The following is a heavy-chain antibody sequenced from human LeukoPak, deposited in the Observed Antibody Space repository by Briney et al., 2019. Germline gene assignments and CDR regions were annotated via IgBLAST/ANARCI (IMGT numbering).Heavy chain of an antibody. V-gene: IGHV3-23*01. CDR3: AKDTGGRYSGYDSNWFDP. D-gene: IGHD5-12*01. CDR1: GFTFSSYA. Sequence: GGSLRLSCAASGFTFSSYAMSWVRQAPGKGLEWVSAISGSGGSTFYAASVRGRFTISRDNSKNTLYLQMNSLRAEDTAVYYCAKDTGGRYSGYDSNWFDPWGQGTLVTVSS. J-gene: IGHJ5*02. CDR2: ISGSGGST.